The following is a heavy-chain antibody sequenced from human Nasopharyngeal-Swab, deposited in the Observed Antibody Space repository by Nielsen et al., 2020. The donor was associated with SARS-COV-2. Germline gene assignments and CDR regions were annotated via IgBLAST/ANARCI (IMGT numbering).Heavy chain of an antibody. CDR2: ISGSGGST. V-gene: IGHV3-23*01. Sequence: VRQAPGKGLEWVSAISGSGGSTYCADSVKGRFTISRDNSKNTLYLQMNSLRAEDTAVYYCYVLLWFGDYYYGMDVWGQGTTVTVSS. D-gene: IGHD3-10*01. J-gene: IGHJ6*02. CDR3: YVLLWFGDYYYGMDV.